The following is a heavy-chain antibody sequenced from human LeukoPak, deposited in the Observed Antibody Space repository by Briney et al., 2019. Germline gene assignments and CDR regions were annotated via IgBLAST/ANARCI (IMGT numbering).Heavy chain of an antibody. CDR1: GYSISSGYY. D-gene: IGHD3-9*01. CDR3: AEDGGILTGYYGYFDY. Sequence: SETLSLTCTVSGYSISSGYYWGWIRQSPGEGLEWIGRLYNSGSTYYNPSLKSRVTISRDTAKNQFSLKLSSVPAADTAVYYCAEDGGILTGYYGYFDYWGQGTLVIVSS. V-gene: IGHV4-38-2*02. J-gene: IGHJ4*02. CDR2: LYNSGST.